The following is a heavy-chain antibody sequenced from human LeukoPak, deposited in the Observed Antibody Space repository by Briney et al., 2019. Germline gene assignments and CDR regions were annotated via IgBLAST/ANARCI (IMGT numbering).Heavy chain of an antibody. CDR1: GGSISSGGYY. CDR3: ARTIGYYYDSSGYYYPRYYFDY. V-gene: IGHV4-31*03. D-gene: IGHD3-22*01. CDR2: IYYSGST. Sequence: SQTLSLTCTVSGGSISSGGYYWSWIRQHPGKGLEWLGDIYYSGSTYYNPSLKSRVTISVDPSQNQFSLKLSSVTAADTAVYYCARTIGYYYDSSGYYYPRYYFDYWGQGTLVTVSS. J-gene: IGHJ4*02.